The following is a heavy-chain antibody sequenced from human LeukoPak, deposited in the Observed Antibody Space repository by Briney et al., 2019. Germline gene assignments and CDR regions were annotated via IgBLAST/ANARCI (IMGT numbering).Heavy chain of an antibody. V-gene: IGHV1-69*01. CDR1: GGTFSSYA. J-gene: IGHJ6*04. Sequence: SVKVSCKASGGTFSSYAISWVRQAPGQGLEWMGGIIPIFGTANYAQKFQGRVTITADESTSTAYMELSSLRSEDTAVYYCAREGDYYGSGANYYYGMDVWGKGTTVTVSS. CDR3: AREGDYYGSGANYYYGMDV. CDR2: IIPIFGTA. D-gene: IGHD3-10*01.